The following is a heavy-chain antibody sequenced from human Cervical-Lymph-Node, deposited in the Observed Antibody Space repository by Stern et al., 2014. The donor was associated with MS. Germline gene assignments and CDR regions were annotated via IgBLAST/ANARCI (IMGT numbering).Heavy chain of an antibody. Sequence: QITLKESGPALVKPTQTLTLTCTFSEFSLSTSGMCVSWIRQPPGKALEWLALIDWDDDKYYSTSLKTRLTISKDPSKNQVVLTMTNMDPVDTATYYCARSAFRSSWYRFDYWGQGTLVTVSS. CDR1: EFSLSTSGMC. V-gene: IGHV2-70*01. CDR3: ARSAFRSSWYRFDY. CDR2: IDWDDDK. D-gene: IGHD6-13*01. J-gene: IGHJ4*02.